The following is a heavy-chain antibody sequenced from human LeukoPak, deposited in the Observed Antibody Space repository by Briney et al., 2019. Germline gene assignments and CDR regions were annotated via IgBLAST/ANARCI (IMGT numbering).Heavy chain of an antibody. V-gene: IGHV4-39*05. J-gene: IGHJ4*02. CDR2: IYYSGST. D-gene: IGHD3-22*01. CDR3: ATWGYYYDSSGYYFDY. Sequence: PSETPSLTCTVSGGSISSSSYYWGWIRQPPGKGLEWIGSIYYSGSTYYNPSLKSRVTISVDTSKNQFSLKLSSVTAADTAVYYCATWGYYYDSSGYYFDYWGQGTLVTVSS. CDR1: GGSISSSSYY.